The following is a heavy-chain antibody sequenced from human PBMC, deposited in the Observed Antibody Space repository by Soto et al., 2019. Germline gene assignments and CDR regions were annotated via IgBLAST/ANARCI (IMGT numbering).Heavy chain of an antibody. CDR2: ISASGATT. Sequence: GGSLRLPCSASGFTFSSFSMSLVRQAPGKGLECVAGISASGATTYSAAYVKGRFTTSRDNSKNMLYLQMNSLRAEDTAVYYCAKGYSTSFAHWGKGT. D-gene: IGHD6-6*01. V-gene: IGHV3-23*01. CDR3: AKGYSTSFAH. J-gene: IGHJ4*02. CDR1: GFTFSSFS.